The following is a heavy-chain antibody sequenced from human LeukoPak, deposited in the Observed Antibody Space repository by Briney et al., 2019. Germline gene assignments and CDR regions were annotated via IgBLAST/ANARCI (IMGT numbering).Heavy chain of an antibody. V-gene: IGHV4-34*01. CDR3: AREPGIAVAVDY. Sequence: PSETLSLTCAVYGGSFSGYYWSWIRQPPGKGLEWIGEINHSGSTNYNPSLKSRVTISVDTSKNQFSLKLSSVTAADTAVYYCAREPGIAVAVDYWGQGTLVTVSS. CDR1: GGSFSGYY. J-gene: IGHJ4*02. D-gene: IGHD6-19*01. CDR2: INHSGST.